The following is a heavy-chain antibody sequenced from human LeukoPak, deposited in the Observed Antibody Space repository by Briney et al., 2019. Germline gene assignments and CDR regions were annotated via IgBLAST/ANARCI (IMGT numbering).Heavy chain of an antibody. CDR3: ARLSLKVLEWSPTKGKETHYFDY. J-gene: IGHJ4*02. CDR1: GYSISSGYY. V-gene: IGHV4-38-2*02. D-gene: IGHD3-3*01. CDR2: IYHSGST. Sequence: PSETLSLTCTVSGYSISSGYYWGWIRQPPGKGLEWIGSIYHSGSTYYNPSLKSRVTISVDTSKNQFSLKMSSVTAADTAVYYCARLSLKVLEWSPTKGKETHYFDYWGQGTLVTVSS.